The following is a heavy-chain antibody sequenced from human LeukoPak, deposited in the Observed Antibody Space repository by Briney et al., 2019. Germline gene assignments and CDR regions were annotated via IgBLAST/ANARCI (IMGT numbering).Heavy chain of an antibody. Sequence: GGSLRLSYAASGFTFSVYSMNWVRQAPGKGLEWVSSITHSGYEYYADSVRGRFTISRDNAKNSLYLQMNSLRAEDTAVYYCARVISTDYYVGYWGLGTLVTVSS. V-gene: IGHV3-21*01. J-gene: IGHJ4*02. CDR2: ITHSGYE. CDR1: GFTFSVYS. CDR3: ARVISTDYYVGY. D-gene: IGHD3-22*01.